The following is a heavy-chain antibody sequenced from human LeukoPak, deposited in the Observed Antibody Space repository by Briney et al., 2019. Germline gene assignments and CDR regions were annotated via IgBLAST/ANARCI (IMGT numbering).Heavy chain of an antibody. CDR3: ARGFVDNWNYYYYYMDV. CDR2: IYYSGST. V-gene: IGHV4-59*01. J-gene: IGHJ6*03. Sequence: SETLSLTCTVSGGSISCYYWSWIRQPPGKGLEWIGYIYYSGSTNYNPSLKSRVTISVDTSKNQFSLKLSSVTAADTAVYYCARGFVDNWNYYYYYMDVWGKGTTVTVSS. D-gene: IGHD1-20*01. CDR1: GGSISCYY.